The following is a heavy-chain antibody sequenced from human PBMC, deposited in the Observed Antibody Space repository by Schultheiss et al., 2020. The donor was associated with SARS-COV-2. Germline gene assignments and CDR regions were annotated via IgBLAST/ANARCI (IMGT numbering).Heavy chain of an antibody. Sequence: SQTLSLTCTVSGGSISSYYWSWIRQPAGKGLEWIGYIYYSGSTNYNPSLKSRVTISVDTSKNQFSLKLSSVTAADTAVYYCARQCQGYSYGVFDYWGQGTLVTVSS. J-gene: IGHJ4*02. CDR3: ARQCQGYSYGVFDY. CDR1: GGSISSYY. D-gene: IGHD5-18*01. V-gene: IGHV4-59*08. CDR2: IYYSGST.